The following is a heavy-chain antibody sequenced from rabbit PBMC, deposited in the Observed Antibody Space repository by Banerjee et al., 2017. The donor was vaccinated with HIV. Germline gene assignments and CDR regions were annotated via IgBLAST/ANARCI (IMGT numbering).Heavy chain of an antibody. CDR3: ASSGSSYTYGGYGYASNL. D-gene: IGHD6-1*01. V-gene: IGHV1S40*01. CDR1: GIDLSSYYY. CDR2: IYTVSGST. Sequence: QSLEESGGDLVKPGASLTLTCTASGIDLSSYYYMCWVRQAPGKGLEWIGCIYTVSGSTYYASWAKGRFTISKTSSTVDLKMTSLTAADTATYFCASSGSSYTYGGYGYASNLWGPGTLVTVS. J-gene: IGHJ4*01.